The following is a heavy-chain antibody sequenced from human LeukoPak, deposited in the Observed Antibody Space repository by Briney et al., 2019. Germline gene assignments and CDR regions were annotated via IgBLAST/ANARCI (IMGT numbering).Heavy chain of an antibody. CDR3: ARQDTAMVKGWFDP. CDR1: GYSMSSGYY. V-gene: IGHV4-38-2*01. Sequence: PSETLSLTSAVSGYSMSSGYYWGWIRQPPGRGLEWIGRINHSGNTYCNPSLKSRAAISIDTSKNDFSLKVTSVTAADTAVYFCARQDTAMVKGWFDPWGQGTLVTVSS. J-gene: IGHJ5*02. D-gene: IGHD5-18*01. CDR2: INHSGNT.